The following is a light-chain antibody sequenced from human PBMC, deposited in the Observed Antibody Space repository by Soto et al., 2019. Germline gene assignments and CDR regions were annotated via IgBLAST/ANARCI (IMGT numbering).Light chain of an antibody. V-gene: IGLV1-47*01. Sequence: QSVLTQPPSVSGTPGQRVTISCSGGISNIATNYVHWFQQLPGTAPKVLSNRDNQRPSGVPDRFSGSKSGTSASLAISGLRFEDEAEYYCAAWDDTVRNYVFGTGTKLTVL. CDR2: RDN. CDR3: AAWDDTVRNYV. J-gene: IGLJ1*01. CDR1: ISNIATNY.